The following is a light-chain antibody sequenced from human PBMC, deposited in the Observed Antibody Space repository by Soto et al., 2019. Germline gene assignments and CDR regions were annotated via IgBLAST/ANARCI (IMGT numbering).Light chain of an antibody. CDR2: AAS. CDR3: QQSYRTPIT. J-gene: IGKJ5*01. Sequence: IQMTQSPSSLSASVGDRFTIIPRASQSISTFLNWYQQKPGKAPKLLIYAASGLQSGVPSRFSGSGSGTDFTLTISSLQPEDFATYYCQQSYRTPITFGQGTRLEIK. CDR1: QSISTF. V-gene: IGKV1-39*01.